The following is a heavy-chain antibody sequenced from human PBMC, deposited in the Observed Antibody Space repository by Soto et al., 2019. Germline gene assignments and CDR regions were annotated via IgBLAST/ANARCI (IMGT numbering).Heavy chain of an antibody. V-gene: IGHV4-59*01. CDR1: GGSISSYY. CDR2: IYYSGST. J-gene: IGHJ6*02. D-gene: IGHD2-2*01. CDR3: ARDQPTRVYYYGMDV. Sequence: SETLSLTCTVSGGSISSYYWSWIRQPPGKGLEWIGYIYYSGSTNYNPSLKSRVTISVDTSKNQFSLKLSSVTAADTAVYYCARDQPTRVYYYGMDVWGQGTTVTVSS.